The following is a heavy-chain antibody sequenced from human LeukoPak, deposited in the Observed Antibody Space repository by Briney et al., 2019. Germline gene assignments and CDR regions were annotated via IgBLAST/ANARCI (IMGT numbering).Heavy chain of an antibody. V-gene: IGHV3-7*03. D-gene: IGHD5-18*01. CDR3: AKRDTAISYYMDV. J-gene: IGHJ6*03. CDR2: IKQDGSEK. CDR1: GFTFSSYW. Sequence: PGGSLRLSCAASGFTFSSYWMSWVRQAPGKGLEWVANIKQDGSEKYYVDSVKGRFTISRDNFKNTLYLQMNSLRAEDTAVYYCAKRDTAISYYMDVWGKGTTVTVSS.